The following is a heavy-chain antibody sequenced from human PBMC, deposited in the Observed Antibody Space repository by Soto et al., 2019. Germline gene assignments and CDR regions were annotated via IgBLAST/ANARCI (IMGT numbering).Heavy chain of an antibody. J-gene: IGHJ4*02. V-gene: IGHV4-30-4*01. CDR2: IYYSGST. CDR3: ARYTELTYFDY. D-gene: IGHD1-26*01. CDR1: GGSISSGDYY. Sequence: SETLSLTCTVSGGSISSGDYYWSWIRQPPGKGLEWIGYIYYSGSTYYNPSLKSRVTISVDTSKNQFSLKLSSVTAADTAVYYCARYTELTYFDYWGQGTLVTVSS.